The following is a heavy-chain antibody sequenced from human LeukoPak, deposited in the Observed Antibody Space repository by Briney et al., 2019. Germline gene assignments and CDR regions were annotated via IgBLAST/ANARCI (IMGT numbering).Heavy chain of an antibody. CDR3: ARDTDTVTTILDY. Sequence: GGSLRLSCAASGFTFRNYAMYWVRQAPGKGLEWVSAIGGNTGSTNYADSVKGRFTISRDNSKNTLYLQMNSLRAEDTAVYYCARDTDTVTTILDYWGQGTLVTVSS. V-gene: IGHV3-23*01. D-gene: IGHD4-17*01. CDR1: GFTFRNYA. CDR2: IGGNTGST. J-gene: IGHJ4*02.